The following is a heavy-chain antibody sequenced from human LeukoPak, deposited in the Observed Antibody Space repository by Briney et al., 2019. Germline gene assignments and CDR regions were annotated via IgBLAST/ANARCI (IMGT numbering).Heavy chain of an antibody. J-gene: IGHJ4*02. V-gene: IGHV3-53*01. D-gene: IGHD6-6*01. CDR1: GFTVSSNF. CDR3: AKHHRMAARLVYFDY. Sequence: GGSLRLSCAASGFTVSSNFLSWVRRAPGKGLEWVSLIYSGGSTDYTDSVKGRFTISRDNSKNTLYLQMNSLRVEDTAVYYCAKHHRMAARLVYFDYWGQGTLVTVSS. CDR2: IYSGGST.